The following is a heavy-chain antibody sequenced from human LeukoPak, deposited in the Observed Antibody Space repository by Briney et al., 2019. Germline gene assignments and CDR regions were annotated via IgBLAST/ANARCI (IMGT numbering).Heavy chain of an antibody. D-gene: IGHD6-25*01. J-gene: IGHJ4*02. CDR2: VYYGRSP. CDR1: GDSISRSTYY. Sequence: SETLSLTCTVSGDSISRSTYYWAWIRQPPGKGLEWIGSVYYGRSPYFNPSLESRATISVDTSKNHFSLKVSSVTAADTAVYYCARSSGTGTFSYWGQGTLVTVSS. CDR3: ARSSGTGTFSY. V-gene: IGHV4-39*02.